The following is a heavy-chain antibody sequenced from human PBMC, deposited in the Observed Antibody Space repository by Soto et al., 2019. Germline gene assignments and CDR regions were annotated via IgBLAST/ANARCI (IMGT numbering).Heavy chain of an antibody. CDR1: GFTFSSYA. CDR2: ISYDGSNK. Sequence: GGSLRLSCAASGFTFSSYAMHWVRQAPGKGLEWVAVISYDGSNKYYADSVKGRFTISRDNSKNTLYLQMNSLRAEDTAVHYCARGEYSSSWYTPLDYWGQGTLVTVSS. CDR3: ARGEYSSSWYTPLDY. V-gene: IGHV3-30-3*01. D-gene: IGHD6-13*01. J-gene: IGHJ4*02.